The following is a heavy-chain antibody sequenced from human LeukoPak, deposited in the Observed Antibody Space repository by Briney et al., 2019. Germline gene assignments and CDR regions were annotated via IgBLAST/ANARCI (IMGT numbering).Heavy chain of an antibody. J-gene: IGHJ4*02. CDR3: GRGYGPNSSGWDS. CDR1: GGSISSNY. D-gene: IGHD6-19*01. Sequence: SETLSLTCTVSGGSISSNYWSWIRQPPGKGLEWIGYIYYSGSTNYNPSLKSRVTISVDPSKNQFSLKLTSVTAADTAVYYCGRGYGPNSSGWDSWGQGTLVTVSS. CDR2: IYYSGST. V-gene: IGHV4-59*01.